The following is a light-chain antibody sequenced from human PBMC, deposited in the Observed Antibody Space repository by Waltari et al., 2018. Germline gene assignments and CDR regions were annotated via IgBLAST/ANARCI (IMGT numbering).Light chain of an antibody. CDR2: DAS. V-gene: IGKV3-11*01. J-gene: IGKJ1*01. CDR3: QQRSNWPPSWT. CDR1: QSVSSY. Sequence: EIVFTQSPATLSLSPGDRATLPCRASQSVSSYLAWYQQKPGQAPRLLIYDASNRATGIPARFSGSGSGTDFTLTISSLEPEDFAVYYCQQRSNWPPSWTFGQGTKVEIK.